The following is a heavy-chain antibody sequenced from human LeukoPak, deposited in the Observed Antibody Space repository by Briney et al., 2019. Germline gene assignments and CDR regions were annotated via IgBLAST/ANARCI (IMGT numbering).Heavy chain of an antibody. V-gene: IGHV4-4*07. CDR1: GGSISSYY. CDR2: IYTSGST. CDR3: ARHESGYSSPQFDY. Sequence: SETLSLTCTVSGGSISSYYWSWIRQPAGKGLEWIGRIYTSGSTNYSPSLKSRVTISVDTSKHQVSLKLTSVTAADTAVYYCARHESGYSSPQFDYWGQGTLVTVSS. J-gene: IGHJ4*02. D-gene: IGHD6-13*01.